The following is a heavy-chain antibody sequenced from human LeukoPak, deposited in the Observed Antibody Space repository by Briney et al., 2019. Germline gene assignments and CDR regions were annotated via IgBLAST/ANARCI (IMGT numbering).Heavy chain of an antibody. CDR1: GFTFSSYS. D-gene: IGHD2-2*01. CDR3: AKERNARGALDY. V-gene: IGHV3-23*01. J-gene: IGHJ4*02. CDR2: IGVSADQT. Sequence: GGSLRLSCAASGFTFSSYSMNWVRQAPGKGLEWVSAIGVSADQTFYADSVKGRFTISRDNSKNTLSLAMNNLRAEDTAVYYCAKERNARGALDYWGRGTLVTVSS.